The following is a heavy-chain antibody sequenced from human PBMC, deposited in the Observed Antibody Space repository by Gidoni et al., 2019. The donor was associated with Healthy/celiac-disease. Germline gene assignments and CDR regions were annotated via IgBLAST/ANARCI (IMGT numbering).Heavy chain of an antibody. Sequence: QVQLQESGPGLVKPSQTLSLTCTVSGGSISSGSYYWSWIRQPAGKGLEWIGRIYTSGSTNYNPSLKSRVTISVDTSKNQFSLKLSSVTAADTAVYYCARQLWTLADGMDVWGQGTTVTVSS. CDR1: GGSISSGSYY. D-gene: IGHD5-18*01. CDR2: IYTSGST. J-gene: IGHJ6*02. V-gene: IGHV4-61*02. CDR3: ARQLWTLADGMDV.